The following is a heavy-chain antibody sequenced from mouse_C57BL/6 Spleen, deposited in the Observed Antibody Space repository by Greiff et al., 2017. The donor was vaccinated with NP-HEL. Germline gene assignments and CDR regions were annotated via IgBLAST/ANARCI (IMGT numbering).Heavy chain of an antibody. J-gene: IGHJ3*01. V-gene: IGHV1-84*01. D-gene: IGHD2-2*01. CDR1: GYTFTDYY. CDR2: IYPGSGNT. CDR3: AREEAKTLYYGYDVGFAY. Sequence: QVHVKQSGPELVKPGASVKISCKASGYTFTDYYINWVKQRPGQGLEWIGWIYPGSGNTKYNEKFKGKATLTVDTSSSTAYMQLSSLTSEDSAVYFCAREEAKTLYYGYDVGFAYWGQGTLVTVSA.